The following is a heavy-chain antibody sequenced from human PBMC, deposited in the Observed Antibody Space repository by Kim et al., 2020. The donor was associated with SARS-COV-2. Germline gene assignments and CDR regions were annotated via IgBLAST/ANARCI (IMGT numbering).Heavy chain of an antibody. D-gene: IGHD2-2*01. V-gene: IGHV3-33*05. CDR1: GFTFSSYG. J-gene: IGHJ4*02. CDR3: ARGHVVVPAAFDY. Sequence: GGSLRLSCAASGFTFSSYGMHWVRQAPGKGLEWVAVISYDGSNKYYADSVKGRFTISRDNSKNTLYLQMNSLRAEDTAVYYCARGHVVVPAAFDYWGQGTLVTVSS. CDR2: ISYDGSNK.